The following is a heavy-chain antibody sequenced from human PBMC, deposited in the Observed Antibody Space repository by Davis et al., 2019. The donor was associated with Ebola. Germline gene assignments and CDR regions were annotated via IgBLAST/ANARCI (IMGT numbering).Heavy chain of an antibody. Sequence: MPSETLSLTCTVSGGSISSGGYYWSWIRQHPGKGLEWIGYIYYSGSTYYNPSLKSRVTISVDTSKNQFSLKLSSVTAADTAVYYCATPKGSGGSPPFVYWGQGTLVTVSS. D-gene: IGHD2-15*01. CDR3: ATPKGSGGSPPFVY. CDR1: GGSISSGGYY. J-gene: IGHJ4*02. V-gene: IGHV4-31*03. CDR2: IYYSGST.